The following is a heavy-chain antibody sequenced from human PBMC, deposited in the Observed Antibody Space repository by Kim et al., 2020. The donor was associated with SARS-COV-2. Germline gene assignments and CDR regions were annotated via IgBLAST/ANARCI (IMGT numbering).Heavy chain of an antibody. CDR1: GFTFSTYG. CDR3: AREGGRGVFDF. D-gene: IGHD3-16*01. CDR2: VWYDGTNQ. J-gene: IGHJ4*02. V-gene: IGHV3-33*01. Sequence: GGSLRLSCAASGFTFSTYGMNWVRQAPGKGLEWVALVWYDGTNQYYADSVKGRFTISRDNLKDILYLQMNSLRAEDTAGYRCAREGGRGVFDFWGQGMLV.